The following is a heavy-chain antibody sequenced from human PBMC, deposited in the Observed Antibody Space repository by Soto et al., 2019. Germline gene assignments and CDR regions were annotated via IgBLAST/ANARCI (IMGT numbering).Heavy chain of an antibody. CDR1: GFIFSPYR. J-gene: IGHJ6*02. Sequence: QVHLVESGGGAVQAGRSLRLSCAPSGFIFSPYRMHWVRQAPGKGLEWVAFINGGGSRKFYGDSVKGRFTVSRDNAKNTVVLRLNSLRGEDKDTYYCARCVQKVIHCAMDVWGQGATVTVTS. CDR2: INGGGSRK. D-gene: IGHD2-21*01. CDR3: ARCVQKVIHCAMDV. V-gene: IGHV3-33*01.